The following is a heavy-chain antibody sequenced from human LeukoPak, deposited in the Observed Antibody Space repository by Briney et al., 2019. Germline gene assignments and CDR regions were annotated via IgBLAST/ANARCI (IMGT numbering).Heavy chain of an antibody. D-gene: IGHD2-2*01. CDR3: ARPAAAYYYGMDV. J-gene: IGHJ6*04. Sequence: GGSLRLSCAASGFTFSSYSMNWDRQAPGKGLEWVSSISSSSSYIYYADSVKGRFTISRDNAKNSLYLQMNSLRAEDTAVYYCARPAAAYYYGMDVWGKGTTVTVSS. V-gene: IGHV3-21*01. CDR2: ISSSSSYI. CDR1: GFTFSSYS.